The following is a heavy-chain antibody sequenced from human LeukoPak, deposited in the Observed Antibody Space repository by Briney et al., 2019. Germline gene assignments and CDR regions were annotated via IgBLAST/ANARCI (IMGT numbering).Heavy chain of an antibody. J-gene: IGHJ4*02. V-gene: IGHV3-30*01. Sequence: GGSLRLPCAASGFTFSSYAMHWVRQAPGKGLEWVAVISYDGSNKYYADSVKGRFTISRDNYKNTLYLQMNRLRAEGTAVYYWAGGMVRGDMTFDYGGQRTVVSVS. CDR1: GFTFSSYA. CDR3: AGGMVRGDMTFDY. D-gene: IGHD3-10*01. CDR2: ISYDGSNK.